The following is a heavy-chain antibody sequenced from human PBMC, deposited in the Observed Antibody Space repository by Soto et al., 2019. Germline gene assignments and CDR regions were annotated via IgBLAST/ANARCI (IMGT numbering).Heavy chain of an antibody. V-gene: IGHV3-33*01. Sequence: QPGGSLRLSGAASGFTFSNYGMHWVRQAPGKGLEWVAVIWYDGNNKYYADSVKGRFTISRDNSNNTLYVQMTSLRAEDTAVYYCARGLHSLFDYWGQGTLVTVSS. D-gene: IGHD2-21*01. CDR2: IWYDGNNK. CDR3: ARGLHSLFDY. J-gene: IGHJ4*02. CDR1: GFTFSNYG.